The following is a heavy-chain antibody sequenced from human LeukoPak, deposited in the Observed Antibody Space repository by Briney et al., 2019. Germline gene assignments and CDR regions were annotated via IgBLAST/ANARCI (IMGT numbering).Heavy chain of an antibody. J-gene: IGHJ4*02. D-gene: IGHD6-19*01. V-gene: IGHV4-59*08. Sequence: SETLSLTCTGSGGSINNYYWSWIRQPPGKGLEWIGYIFYSGSTNYNPSLKSRVTISVDTSKNQFSLKLSSVTAADTAIYYCARRITTSGWYRDDYWGQGTLVTVSS. CDR2: IFYSGST. CDR1: GGSINNYY. CDR3: ARRITTSGWYRDDY.